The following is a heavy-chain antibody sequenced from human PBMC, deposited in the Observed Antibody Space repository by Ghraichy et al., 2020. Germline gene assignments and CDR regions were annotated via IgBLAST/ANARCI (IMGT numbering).Heavy chain of an antibody. CDR2: IYYSGST. V-gene: IGHV4-31*03. J-gene: IGHJ5*02. CDR1: GGSISSGDYY. Sequence: SETLSLTCTVSGGSISSGDYYWSWIRQHPGKGLEWIGYIYYSGSTYYNPSLKSRVTISVDTSKNQFSLKLSSVTAADTAVYYCARDLCGGDCGNWFDPWGQGTLVTVSS. D-gene: IGHD2-21*02. CDR3: ARDLCGGDCGNWFDP.